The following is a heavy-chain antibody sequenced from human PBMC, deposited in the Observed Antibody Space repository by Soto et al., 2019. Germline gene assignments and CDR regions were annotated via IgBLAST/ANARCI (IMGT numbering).Heavy chain of an antibody. Sequence: QLQLQESGPGLVKPSETLSLTCTVSGGSISNTNYYWGWIRQPPGKGLEWIGTIYYSGSTYYNPSPKSRVTISVDTSKNQFSLKLSSVTAADTAVYYCARHAGLGYCSSTSCYGDFNYWGQGTLVTVSS. CDR2: IYYSGST. V-gene: IGHV4-39*01. J-gene: IGHJ4*02. D-gene: IGHD2-2*01. CDR3: ARHAGLGYCSSTSCYGDFNY. CDR1: GGSISNTNYY.